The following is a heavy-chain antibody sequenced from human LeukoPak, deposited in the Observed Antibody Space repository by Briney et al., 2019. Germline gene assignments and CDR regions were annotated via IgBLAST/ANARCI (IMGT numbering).Heavy chain of an antibody. V-gene: IGHV3-33*06. D-gene: IGHD6-19*01. CDR2: IWYDGSNK. CDR3: AKEAVAGIVDY. CDR1: GFTFSSYG. Sequence: PGGSLRLSCAASGFTFSSYGMHWVRQAPGKGLEWVALIWYDGSNKYYADSVKGRFTISRDNSKGTLYLQMNSLRAEDTAVYYCAKEAVAGIVDYWGQGTLVTVSS. J-gene: IGHJ4*02.